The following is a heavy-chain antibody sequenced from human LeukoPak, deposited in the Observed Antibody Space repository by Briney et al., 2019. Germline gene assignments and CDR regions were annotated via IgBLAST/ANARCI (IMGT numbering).Heavy chain of an antibody. D-gene: IGHD2-8*01. CDR1: GYAFSDYS. CDR3: STEDKYCTSATCVDY. CDR2: INPNSGST. V-gene: IGHV1-2*02. J-gene: IGHJ4*02. Sequence: ASVKVSCKTSGYAFSDYSMHWVRQAPGQGLEWMGWINPNSGSTNYAQKLQGRVTMTRDTSVSTAYLELTRLTSDDAAVYYCSTEDKYCTSATCVDYWGQGTLVTVSS.